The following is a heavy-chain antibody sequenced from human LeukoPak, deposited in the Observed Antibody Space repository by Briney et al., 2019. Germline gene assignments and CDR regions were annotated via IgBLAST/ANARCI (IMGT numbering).Heavy chain of an antibody. Sequence: GGSLRLSCAASGFTVGSNYMSWVRQTPGKGLEWVSVIYSGGSTYYADSVKGRFTISRDNSKNTLYLQMNSLRAEDTAVYYCARGEVGATTYDAYYFDYWGQGTLVTVSS. V-gene: IGHV3-66*01. CDR2: IYSGGST. CDR1: GFTVGSNY. J-gene: IGHJ4*02. CDR3: ARGEVGATTYDAYYFDY. D-gene: IGHD1-26*01.